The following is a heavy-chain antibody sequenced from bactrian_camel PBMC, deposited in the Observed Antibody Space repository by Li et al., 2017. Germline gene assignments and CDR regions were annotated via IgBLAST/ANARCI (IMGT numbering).Heavy chain of an antibody. D-gene: IGHD4*01. J-gene: IGHJ4*01. CDR3: VGDYYIVDYSDYGPPC. Sequence: QLVESGGGSGQAGGSLRLSCAASGSKSSVRSMAWFRQTPGSEREGVAATLTGSGITFYGDSVKGRFTISEDKAKNTLYLQMNSLKPEDTAVYYCVGDYYIVDYSDYGPPCGGQGTQVTVS. CDR2: TLTGSGIT. V-gene: IGHV3S54*01. CDR1: GSKSSVRS.